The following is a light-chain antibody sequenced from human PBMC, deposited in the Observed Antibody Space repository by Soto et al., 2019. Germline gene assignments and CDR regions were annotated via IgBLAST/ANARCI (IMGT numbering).Light chain of an antibody. V-gene: IGKV1-5*03. CDR1: QSLSNW. CDR3: QQDDRFPYT. CDR2: KAS. J-gene: IGKJ2*01. Sequence: DIQMTQSPSTLSASVGDTVTITCRASQSLSNWLAWYQQKPGQAPKLLIHKASTLESGVPSRFSGSGAGTEFTLTISSLQPDDFATFYCQQDDRFPYTFGQGTKLEIK.